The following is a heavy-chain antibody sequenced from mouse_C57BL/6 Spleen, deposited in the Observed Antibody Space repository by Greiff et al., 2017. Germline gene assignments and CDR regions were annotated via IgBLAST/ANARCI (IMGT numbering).Heavy chain of an antibody. J-gene: IGHJ2*01. D-gene: IGHD1-1*01. V-gene: IGHV1-82*01. CDR2: IYPGDGDT. CDR1: GYAFSSSW. Sequence: QVQLQQSGPELVKPGASVKISCKASGYAFSSSWMNWVKQRPGKGLEWIGRIYPGDGDTNDNGKFKGKATLTADKSSSTAYMQLSSLTSEDSAVYFCAYYYGSSMYYFDYWGQGTTLTVSS. CDR3: AYYYGSSMYYFDY.